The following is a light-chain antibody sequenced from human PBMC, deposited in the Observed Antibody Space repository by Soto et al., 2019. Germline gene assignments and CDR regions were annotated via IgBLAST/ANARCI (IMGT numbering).Light chain of an antibody. V-gene: IGKV1-5*03. CDR1: QSIGSW. CDR2: KAS. Sequence: DIQMTQSPSTLSASVGDRVILTCRASQSIGSWLAWYQQKAGKGPKLLIYKASSLKSGVPSRFSGSGSGTEFTLTISSLQPDDFATYYCQQYERYPLTFGGGTKVEIK. CDR3: QQYERYPLT. J-gene: IGKJ4*01.